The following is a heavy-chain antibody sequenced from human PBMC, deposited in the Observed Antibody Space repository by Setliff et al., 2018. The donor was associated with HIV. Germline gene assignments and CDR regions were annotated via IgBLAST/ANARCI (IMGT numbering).Heavy chain of an antibody. CDR2: IYDSHFT. CDR3: ARDLHANFHVIEI. D-gene: IGHD3-16*02. Sequence: PSETLSLTCTVSGGSISLYYWSWIRQPPGKGLEWIGYIYDSHFTNYNPSLQSRVSISADTSKNQLSLKVNSVTAADTAVYFCARDLHANFHVIEIWGPGTMVTVSS. J-gene: IGHJ3*02. V-gene: IGHV4-59*12. CDR1: GGSISLYY.